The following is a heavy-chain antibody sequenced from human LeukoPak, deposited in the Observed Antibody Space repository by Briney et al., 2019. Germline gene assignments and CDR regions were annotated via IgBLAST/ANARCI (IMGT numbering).Heavy chain of an antibody. V-gene: IGHV4-34*01. CDR2: INHSGST. D-gene: IGHD3-10*01. CDR3: ARGLKYTYYYGSGTEYNWFDP. Sequence: SETLSLTCAVYGGSFSGYYWSWIRRPPGKGLEWIGEINHSGSTNYNPSLKSRVTISVDTSKNQFSLKLSSVTAADTAVYYCARGLKYTYYYGSGTEYNWFDPWGQGTLVTVSS. CDR1: GGSFSGYY. J-gene: IGHJ5*02.